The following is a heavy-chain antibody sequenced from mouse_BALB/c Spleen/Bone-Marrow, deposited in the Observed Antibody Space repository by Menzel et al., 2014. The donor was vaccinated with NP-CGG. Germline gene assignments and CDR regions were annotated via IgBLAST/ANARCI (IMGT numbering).Heavy chain of an antibody. CDR3: GLNALLRPFAY. J-gene: IGHJ3*01. D-gene: IGHD1-2*01. V-gene: IGHV1S135*01. CDR1: GYSFTDYN. CDR2: IDPYNGGT. Sequence: EVKLMESGPELVKPGASVKVSCKASGYSFTDYNMYWVKQSHGKSLEWIGYIDPYNGGTSYNQKFKGKATLTVDKSSSTASMHRNSRTSEDSAVYYCGLNALLRPFAYWGQGTLVTVAA.